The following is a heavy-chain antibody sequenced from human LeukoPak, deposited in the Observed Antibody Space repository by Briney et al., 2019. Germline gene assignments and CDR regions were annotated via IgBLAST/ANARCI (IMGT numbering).Heavy chain of an antibody. V-gene: IGHV4-59*01. D-gene: IGHD3-16*01. CDR1: GGSISSFH. CDR2: MSNSGST. J-gene: IGHJ4*02. CDR3: ARGNYDDSYAYGGDFDS. Sequence: PSETLSLTCSVSGGSISSFHWNWIRQPPGKGLEWIGYMSNSGSTNYNPSLKSRLTISVDTSKNHLSLRLSSVTAADTAVYYCARGNYDDSYAYGGDFDSWGQGTLVTVSS.